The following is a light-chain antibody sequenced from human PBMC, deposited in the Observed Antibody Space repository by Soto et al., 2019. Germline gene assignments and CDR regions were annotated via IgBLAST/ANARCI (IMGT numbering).Light chain of an antibody. CDR1: SSDIGRYDY. Sequence: SLLTRPSSVTGSPGESITISCTGTSSDIGRYDYVSWHQQHPGKAPKLIIHGVTHRPSGVSIRFAGSKSANTASLTISGLQAEDEAYYFCSSYTTSSTYVFGSGTKVTVL. CDR2: GVT. CDR3: SSYTTSSTYV. V-gene: IGLV2-14*01. J-gene: IGLJ1*01.